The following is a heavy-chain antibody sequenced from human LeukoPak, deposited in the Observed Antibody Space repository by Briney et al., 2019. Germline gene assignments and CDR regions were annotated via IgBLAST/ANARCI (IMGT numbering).Heavy chain of an antibody. J-gene: IGHJ4*02. CDR3: ATDLGCSSTSCSDY. V-gene: IGHV1-24*01. D-gene: IGHD2-2*01. Sequence: ASVHVSCKVSGYTITELSMHWVRQAPGKGIEWMGGFDSEDGETIYAQKFQCRVTMTEDTSTDTAYLEVSSLRAEDTAVYYCATDLGCSSTSCSDYWGQGTLVTVSS. CDR2: FDSEDGET. CDR1: GYTITELS.